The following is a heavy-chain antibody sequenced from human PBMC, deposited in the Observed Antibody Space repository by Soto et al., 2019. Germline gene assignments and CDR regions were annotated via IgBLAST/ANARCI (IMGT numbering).Heavy chain of an antibody. CDR3: ARHFYDSGRFGDY. Sequence: SETLSLTCTVSGDSISSTNYYWGWIRQPPGKGLEWIASAYYSGTTYYNPSLKSRATISVDTSKNQFSLKLTSVTAADTAVYYCARHFYDSGRFGDYWGQGTLVTVSS. V-gene: IGHV4-39*01. J-gene: IGHJ4*02. CDR2: AYYSGTT. D-gene: IGHD3-10*01. CDR1: GDSISSTNYY.